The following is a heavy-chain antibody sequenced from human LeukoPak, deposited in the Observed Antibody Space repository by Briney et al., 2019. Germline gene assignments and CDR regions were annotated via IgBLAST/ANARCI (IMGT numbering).Heavy chain of an antibody. D-gene: IGHD4-23*01. CDR3: ARDLAYGGTGY. V-gene: IGHV4-61*02. CDR2: IYTSGST. J-gene: IGHJ4*02. Sequence: PSQTLSLTCTVSGGSISSGSYYWSWIRQPAGKGLEWIGRIYTSGSTNYNPSLKSRVTISVDTSKNQFSLKLSSVTAADTAVYYCARDLAYGGTGYWGQGALVTVSS. CDR1: GGSISSGSYY.